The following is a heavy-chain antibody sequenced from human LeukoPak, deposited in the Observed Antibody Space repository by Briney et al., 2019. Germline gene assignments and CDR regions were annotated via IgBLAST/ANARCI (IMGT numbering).Heavy chain of an antibody. CDR1: GFTVSSNY. CDR2: IYSGGST. V-gene: IGHV3-66*01. J-gene: IGHJ4*02. CDR3: AYSSSWYYFDY. Sequence: GGSLRLSCAASGFTVSSNYMSWVRQAPGKGLEWVSVIYSGGSTYYADSVKGRFTISRDNSKNTLYLQMNSLRAEDTAVYYCAYSSSWYYFDYWGQGTLVTVSS. D-gene: IGHD6-13*01.